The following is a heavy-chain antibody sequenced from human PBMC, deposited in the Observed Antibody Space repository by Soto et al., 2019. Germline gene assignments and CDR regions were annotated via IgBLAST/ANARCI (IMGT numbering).Heavy chain of an antibody. V-gene: IGHV1-69*13. CDR2: IIPIFGTA. CDR1: GGTFSSYA. Sequence: VKVSCKASGGTFSSYAISWVRQAPGQGLEWMGGIIPIFGTANYAQKFQGRVTITADESTSTAYMELSSLRSEDTAVYYCASLYYYDSSEHYFDYWGQGTLVTVSS. J-gene: IGHJ4*02. D-gene: IGHD3-22*01. CDR3: ASLYYYDSSEHYFDY.